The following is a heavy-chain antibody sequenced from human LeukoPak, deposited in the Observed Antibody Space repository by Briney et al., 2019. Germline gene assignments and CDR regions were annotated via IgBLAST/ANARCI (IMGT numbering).Heavy chain of an antibody. Sequence: GESLKISCKGSGYSFTSYWIGWVRQMPGKGLEWMGIIYPGDSDTRYSPSFQGQVTISADKSISTAYLQWSSLKASGTAMYYCARSHHCSSTSCYEFDPWGQGTLVTVSS. CDR2: IYPGDSDT. V-gene: IGHV5-51*01. CDR1: GYSFTSYW. J-gene: IGHJ5*02. D-gene: IGHD2-2*01. CDR3: ARSHHCSSTSCYEFDP.